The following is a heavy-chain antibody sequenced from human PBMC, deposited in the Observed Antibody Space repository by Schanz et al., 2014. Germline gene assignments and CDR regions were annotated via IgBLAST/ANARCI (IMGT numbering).Heavy chain of an antibody. V-gene: IGHV3-13*01. CDR1: GFTLSNSD. Sequence: DVQLLESGGGLVQPGGSLRLSCAASGFTLSNSDMHWVRQGTGKGLEWVSTIGYLGDTYYPDSVKGRFTVSRDSGQNSLYLQMNSLRAEDTAVYYCAREQIMAAAGLVDYWGHGTLVTVSS. D-gene: IGHD6-13*01. CDR3: AREQIMAAAGLVDY. CDR2: IGYLGDT. J-gene: IGHJ4*01.